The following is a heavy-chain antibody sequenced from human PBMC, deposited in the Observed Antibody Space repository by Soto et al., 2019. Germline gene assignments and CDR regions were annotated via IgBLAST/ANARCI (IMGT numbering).Heavy chain of an antibody. CDR2: IIPIFGTA. D-gene: IGHD6-13*01. V-gene: IGHV1-69*13. Sequence: ASVKVSCKASGGTFSSYAISWVRQAPGQGLEWMGGIIPIFGTANYAQKFQGRVTITADESTSTAYMELSSLRSEDTAVYYCARDLTLIAAAGTFVFDYWGQGTLVTVSS. J-gene: IGHJ4*02. CDR3: ARDLTLIAAAGTFVFDY. CDR1: GGTFSSYA.